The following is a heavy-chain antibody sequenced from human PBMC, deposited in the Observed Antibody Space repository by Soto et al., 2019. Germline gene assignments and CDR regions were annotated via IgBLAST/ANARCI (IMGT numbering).Heavy chain of an antibody. D-gene: IGHD2-2*02. Sequence: EGSVRRSCVASGCTCNTYGMHWFRQAPGKGLEWVAVISYDGSEKYYVDSVKGRFTISKDNSKNTLYLQMNSLRPEDTAVYYCAKSPNFYCSSPNCYKYYFDHWGQGTRVTVSS. J-gene: IGHJ4*02. CDR2: ISYDGSEK. CDR1: GCTCNTYG. CDR3: AKSPNFYCSSPNCYKYYFDH. V-gene: IGHV3-30*18.